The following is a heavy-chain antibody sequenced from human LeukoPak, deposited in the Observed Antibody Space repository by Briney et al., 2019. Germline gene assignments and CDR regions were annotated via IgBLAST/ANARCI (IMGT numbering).Heavy chain of an antibody. CDR3: ARLVDGYCSR. D-gene: IGHD2-2*03. CDR1: GGSISSYY. CDR2: IYYSGST. V-gene: IGHV4-59*01. Sequence: PSETLSLTCTVSGGSISSYYWSWIRQPPGKGLEWIGYIYYSGSTNYNPSLKSRVTISVDTSKNQFSLKLSSVTAADTAVYYCARLVDGYCSRWGQGTLVTVSS. J-gene: IGHJ4*02.